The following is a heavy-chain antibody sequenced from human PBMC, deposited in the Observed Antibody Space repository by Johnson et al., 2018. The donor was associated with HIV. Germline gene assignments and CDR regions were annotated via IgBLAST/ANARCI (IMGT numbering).Heavy chain of an antibody. D-gene: IGHD2-8*01. CDR3: ARDRGYCTNGVCYYDAFDI. J-gene: IGHJ3*02. CDR2: VNPNGGTI. CDR1: QFTFSSYY. V-gene: IGHV3-48*03. Sequence: VQLVESGGGLAKPAWSPRLSCAASQFTFSSYYMNCVRQAPGNGLELVGQVNPNGGTIYYADSVKGRFTISRDNAKNSLYLQMNSLRAEDTAVYYCARDRGYCTNGVCYYDAFDIWGQGTMVTVS.